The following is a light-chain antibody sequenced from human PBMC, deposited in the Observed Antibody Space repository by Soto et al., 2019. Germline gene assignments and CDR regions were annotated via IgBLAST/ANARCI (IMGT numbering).Light chain of an antibody. CDR3: QSADSSGTVV. CDR1: TLPKQY. V-gene: IGLV3-25*03. CDR2: KDS. J-gene: IGLJ2*01. Sequence: SYELTQAPSVSVSPGQTARITCSGDTLPKQYAHWYQQKPGQAPVLVRYKDSERPSGIPERFSGSRSGTTVTLTISGVQAEDEADYYCQSADSSGTVVFGGGTKLTVL.